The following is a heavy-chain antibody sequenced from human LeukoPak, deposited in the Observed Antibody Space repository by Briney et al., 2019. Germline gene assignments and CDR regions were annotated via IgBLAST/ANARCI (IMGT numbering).Heavy chain of an antibody. CDR1: GFTFSSYA. CDR3: AREAGRQNYVWGSYRALDY. D-gene: IGHD3-16*02. CDR2: ISYDGSNE. J-gene: IGHJ4*02. Sequence: GGSLRLSCAASGFTFSSYAMHWVRQAPGKGLEWVAVISYDGSNEYYADSVKGRFTISRDNSKNTLYLQMNSLRAEDTAVYYCAREAGRQNYVWGSYRALDYWGQGTLVTVSS. V-gene: IGHV3-30-3*01.